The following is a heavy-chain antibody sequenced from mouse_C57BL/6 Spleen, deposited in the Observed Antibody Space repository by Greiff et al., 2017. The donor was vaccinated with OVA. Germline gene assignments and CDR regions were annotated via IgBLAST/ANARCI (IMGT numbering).Heavy chain of an antibody. CDR3: ARGYSNYPAWFAY. CDR2: IYPGDGDT. CDR1: GYAFSSSW. V-gene: IGHV1-82*01. Sequence: VQLQESGPELVKPGASVKISCKASGYAFSSSWMNWVKQRPGKGLEWIGRIYPGDGDTNYNGKFKGKATLTADKSSSTAYMQLSSLTSEDSAVYFCARGYSNYPAWFAYWGQGTLVTVSA. J-gene: IGHJ3*01. D-gene: IGHD2-5*01.